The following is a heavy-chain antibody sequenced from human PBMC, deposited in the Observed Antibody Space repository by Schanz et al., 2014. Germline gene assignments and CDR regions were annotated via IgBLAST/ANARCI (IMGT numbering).Heavy chain of an antibody. Sequence: EVQLVQSGGGLVQPGGSLRLSCAASGFTFSSYSMNWVRQAPGKGLEWVSGFDAHDGRAYYADSTKGRFTISRDNSKNTVYLQMNSLRPGDTAVYYCARESSNDIVLVPGAVFDHWGQGILVTVSS. D-gene: IGHD2-2*01. J-gene: IGHJ4*02. V-gene: IGHV3-23*04. CDR2: FDAHDGRA. CDR3: ARESSNDIVLVPGAVFDH. CDR1: GFTFSSYS.